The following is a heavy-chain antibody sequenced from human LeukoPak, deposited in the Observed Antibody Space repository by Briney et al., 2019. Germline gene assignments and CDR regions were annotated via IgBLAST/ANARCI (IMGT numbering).Heavy chain of an antibody. V-gene: IGHV3-49*03. D-gene: IGHD3-10*01. CDR3: TRSYYYGSGTYYNVEAHAFDI. J-gene: IGHJ3*02. CDR1: GFTFGDYG. Sequence: GGSLRLPCTASGFTFGDYGVSWFRQAPGKGLEWVGFIRSKAYGGTTEYAASVKGRFTISRDDSKSIAYLQMKSLKTEDTAVYYCTRSYYYGSGTYYNVEAHAFDIWGQGTMVTVSS. CDR2: IRSKAYGGTT.